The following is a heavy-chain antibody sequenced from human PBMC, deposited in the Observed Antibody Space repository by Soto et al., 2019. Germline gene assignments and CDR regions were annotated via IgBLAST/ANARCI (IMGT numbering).Heavy chain of an antibody. J-gene: IGHJ4*02. CDR2: ISGSGGST. Sequence: GGSLRLSCAASGFTVSSNYMSWVRQAPGKGLEWVSAISGSGGSTYYADSVKGRFTISRDNSKNTLYLQMNSLRAEDTAVYYCAKDRALVGATTFDYWGQGTLVTVSS. CDR3: AKDRALVGATTFDY. CDR1: GFTVSSNY. V-gene: IGHV3-23*01. D-gene: IGHD1-26*01.